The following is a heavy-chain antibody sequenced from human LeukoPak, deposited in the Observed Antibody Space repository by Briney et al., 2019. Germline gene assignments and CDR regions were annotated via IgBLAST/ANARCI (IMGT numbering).Heavy chain of an antibody. V-gene: IGHV4-59*08. D-gene: IGHD2-15*01. CDR2: IYYTGST. J-gene: IGHJ4*02. CDR1: GGSISNYY. Sequence: SESLSLICAVSGGSISNYYWTWTRQPPGKGLEGIGYIYYTGSTNYNASLKSRGTIFVDTSKNQFSPKLNSVPAADTAVYHCARHVAPDMDYFDYWGQGTLVTVSS. CDR3: ARHVAPDMDYFDY.